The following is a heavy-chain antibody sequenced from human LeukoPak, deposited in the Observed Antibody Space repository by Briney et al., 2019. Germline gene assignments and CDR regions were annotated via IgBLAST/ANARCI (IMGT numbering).Heavy chain of an antibody. CDR1: GFTFSSYG. V-gene: IGHV3-30*18. Sequence: GGSLRLSCAASGFTFSSYGMHWVRQAPGKGLEWVAVISYDGSNKYYADSVKGRFTISRDNSKNTLYLQMNSLRAEDTAVYYCVKGPTSGYARAPNWFDPWGQGALVTVPS. D-gene: IGHD5-12*01. J-gene: IGHJ5*02. CDR2: ISYDGSNK. CDR3: VKGPTSGYARAPNWFDP.